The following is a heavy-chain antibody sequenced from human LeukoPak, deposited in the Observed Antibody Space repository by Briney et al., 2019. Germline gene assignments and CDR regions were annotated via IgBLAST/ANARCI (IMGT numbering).Heavy chain of an antibody. J-gene: IGHJ4*02. CDR3: ARVGYYYDSSGSSFDY. Sequence: QSSETLSLTCTVSGGSINSSSYYWGWIRRPPGKGLEWIGTIYYSGSTYYNPSLKSRVTISVDTSKNQFSLKLSSVTAADTAVYYCARVGYYYDSSGSSFDYWGQGTLVTVSS. D-gene: IGHD3-22*01. CDR1: GGSINSSSYY. V-gene: IGHV4-39*07. CDR2: IYYSGST.